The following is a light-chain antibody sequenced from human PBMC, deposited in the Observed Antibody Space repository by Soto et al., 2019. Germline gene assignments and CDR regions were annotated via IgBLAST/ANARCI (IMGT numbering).Light chain of an antibody. J-gene: IGKJ2*01. CDR1: QSISSW. CDR3: QQYNSYPYT. CDR2: DAS. V-gene: IGKV1-5*01. Sequence: DIQMTQSPSTLSASVGDRVTITCRASQSISSWLAWYQQKPGKAPKLLIYDASSFESGVPSSFSGSGSGTEFTLTNSSLQPDDFATYYCQQYNSYPYTFGQGTKLEIK.